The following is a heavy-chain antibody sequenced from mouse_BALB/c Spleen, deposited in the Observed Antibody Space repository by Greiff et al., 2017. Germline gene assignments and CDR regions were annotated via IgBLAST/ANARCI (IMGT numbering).Heavy chain of an antibody. CDR3: ARSTMIYWGYFDV. CDR1: GFSLTSYG. Sequence: QVQLKESGPGLVAPSQSLSITCTVSGFSLTSYGVHWVRQPPGKGLEWLGVIWAGGSTNYNSALMSRLSISKDNSKSQVFLKMNSLQTDDTAMYYCARSTMIYWGYFDVWGAGTTVTVSS. V-gene: IGHV2-9*02. CDR2: IWAGGST. J-gene: IGHJ1*01. D-gene: IGHD2-4*01.